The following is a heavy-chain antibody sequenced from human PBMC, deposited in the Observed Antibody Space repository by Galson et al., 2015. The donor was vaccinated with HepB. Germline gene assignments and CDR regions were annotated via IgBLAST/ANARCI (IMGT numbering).Heavy chain of an antibody. D-gene: IGHD5-18*01. J-gene: IGHJ3*02. V-gene: IGHV5-51*01. CDR1: GYSFTSYW. CDR2: IYPGDSDT. CDR3: ARHRRGGYSYGLPFGAFDI. Sequence: QSGAEVKKPGESLKISCTGSGYSFTSYWIGWVRQMPGKGLEWMGIIYPGDSDTRYSPSFQGQVTISADKSISTAYLQWSSLKASDTAMYYCARHRRGGYSYGLPFGAFDIWSQGTMVTVSS.